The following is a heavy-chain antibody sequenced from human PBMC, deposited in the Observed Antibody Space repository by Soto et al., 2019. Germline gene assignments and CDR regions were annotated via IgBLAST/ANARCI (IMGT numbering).Heavy chain of an antibody. Sequence: GASVKVSCKASGYTFTGYYMHWVRQAPGQGLEWMGWINPNSGGTNYAQKFQGWVTMTRDTSISTAYMELSRLRSDDTAVYYCARENTMVRGRGLNWFDPWGQGTLVTVSS. J-gene: IGHJ5*02. CDR1: GYTFTGYY. CDR2: INPNSGGT. CDR3: ARENTMVRGRGLNWFDP. V-gene: IGHV1-2*04. D-gene: IGHD3-10*01.